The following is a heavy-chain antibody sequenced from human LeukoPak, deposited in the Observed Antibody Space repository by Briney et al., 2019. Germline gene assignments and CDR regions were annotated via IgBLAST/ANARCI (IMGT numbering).Heavy chain of an antibody. V-gene: IGHV1-2*04. CDR3: ARAEARYYDILTGYWGIDYYGMDV. CDR2: INPNSGGT. D-gene: IGHD3-9*01. Sequence: ASVKVSRKASGYTFTGYYMHWVRQAPGQGLEWMGWINPNSGGTNYAQKFQGWVTMTRDTSISTAYMELSRLRSDDTAVYYCARAEARYYDILTGYWGIDYYGMDVWGKGTTVTVSS. J-gene: IGHJ6*04. CDR1: GYTFTGYY.